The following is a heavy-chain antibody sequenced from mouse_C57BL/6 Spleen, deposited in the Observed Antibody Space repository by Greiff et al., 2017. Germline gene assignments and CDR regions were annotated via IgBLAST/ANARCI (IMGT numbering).Heavy chain of an antibody. V-gene: IGHV1-81*01. Sequence: VQLQQSGAELVRPGASVKLSCKASGYTFTSYGISWVKQRTGQGLEWIGEIYPRSGNTYYNEKFKGKATLTADKSSSTAYMGLRSLTSGDSAVYYCASSRSTTVVAEEAMDYWGQGTSVTVSS. CDR1: GYTFTSYG. CDR3: ASSRSTTVVAEEAMDY. J-gene: IGHJ4*01. CDR2: IYPRSGNT. D-gene: IGHD1-1*01.